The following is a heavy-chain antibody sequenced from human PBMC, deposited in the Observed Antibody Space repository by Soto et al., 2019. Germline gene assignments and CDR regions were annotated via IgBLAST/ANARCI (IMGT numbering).Heavy chain of an antibody. CDR2: IYYSGST. V-gene: IGHV4-39*01. J-gene: IGHJ4*02. D-gene: IGHD4-4*01. CDR3: ARAPYSNAWYRFDL. Sequence: PSETLSLTCTVSGGSISSSSYYWGWIRQPPGKGLEWIGSIYYSGSTYYNPSLKSRVTISVDTSKNQFSLKLSSVTAEDTALYYCARAPYSNAWYRFDLGGQGTLVTVSS. CDR1: GGSISSSSYY.